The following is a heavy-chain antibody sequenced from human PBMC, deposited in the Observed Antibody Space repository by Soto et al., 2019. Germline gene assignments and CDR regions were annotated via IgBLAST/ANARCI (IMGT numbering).Heavy chain of an antibody. Sequence: GGSLRLSCAASGFTFSKHNMNWVRQAPGKGLEWVSCISGSSSYMYYADSVKGRFTISRDNTKNSVFLQMDTLTAEDTAVYYCARDAFYGAGRYRWFDPRCQGPLGTVSS. D-gene: IGHD3-10*01. V-gene: IGHV3-21*01. CDR3: ARDAFYGAGRYRWFDP. CDR1: GFTFSKHN. J-gene: IGHJ5*02. CDR2: ISGSSSYM.